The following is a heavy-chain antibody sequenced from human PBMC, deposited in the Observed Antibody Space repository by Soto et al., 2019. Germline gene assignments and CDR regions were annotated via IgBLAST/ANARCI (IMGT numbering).Heavy chain of an antibody. CDR1: GYTFTSYD. CDR2: MNPNSGNK. CDR3: ARAVETGFGVDY. Sequence: QVQLVQSGAEVKKPGASVKVSCKASGYTFTSYDINWVRQATGQGLEWMGWMNPNSGNKGYAQKFQGRGTMPRNTSISTAYMELSSLRSEDTAVYYCARAVETGFGVDYWGQGTLVTVSS. J-gene: IGHJ4*02. V-gene: IGHV1-8*01. D-gene: IGHD3-10*01.